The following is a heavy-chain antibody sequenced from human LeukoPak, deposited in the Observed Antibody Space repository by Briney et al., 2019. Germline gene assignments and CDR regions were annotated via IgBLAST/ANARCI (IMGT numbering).Heavy chain of an antibody. D-gene: IGHD6-13*01. V-gene: IGHV3-21*01. CDR2: ISSISSYI. J-gene: IGHJ4*02. CDR3: ARDPSYSSSWHEFDY. CDR1: GFTFSSYS. Sequence: GGSLRLSCAASGFTFSSYSMNWVRQAPGEGLEWVSCISSISSYIYYADSVKGRFTISRDNAKNSLYLHMNSLRAEDTAVYYCARDPSYSSSWHEFDYWGQGTLVTVSS.